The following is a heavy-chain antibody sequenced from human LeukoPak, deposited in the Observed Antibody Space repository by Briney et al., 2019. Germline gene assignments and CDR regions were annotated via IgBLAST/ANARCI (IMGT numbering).Heavy chain of an antibody. J-gene: IGHJ4*02. CDR1: GGSFSGYY. D-gene: IGHD3-22*01. Sequence: SETLSLTCAVYGGSFSGYYWSWIRQPPGKGLEWIGEINHSGSTNYNPSLKSRVTISVDTSKNQFSLKLSSVTAADTAVYYCARGVTSDDSSGYYYVDLNIFDYWGQGTLVTVSS. CDR3: ARGVTSDDSSGYYYVDLNIFDY. CDR2: INHSGST. V-gene: IGHV4-34*01.